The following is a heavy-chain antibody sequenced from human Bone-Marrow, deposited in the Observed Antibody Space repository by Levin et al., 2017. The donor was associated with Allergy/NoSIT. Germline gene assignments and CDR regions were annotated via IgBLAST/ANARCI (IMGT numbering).Heavy chain of an antibody. CDR2: IWYDGSNK. D-gene: IGHD5-18*01. J-gene: IGHJ4*02. Sequence: LSLTCAASGFTFSSYGMHWVRQAPGKGLEWVAVIWYDGSNKYYADSVKGRFTISRDNSKNTLYLQMNSLRAEDTAVYYCARDGKEADTAMVYDYWGQGTLVTVSS. CDR3: ARDGKEADTAMVYDY. CDR1: GFTFSSYG. V-gene: IGHV3-33*01.